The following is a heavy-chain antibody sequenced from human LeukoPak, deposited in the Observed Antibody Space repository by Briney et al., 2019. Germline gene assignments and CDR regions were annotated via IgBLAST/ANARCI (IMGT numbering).Heavy chain of an antibody. CDR2: INWNGGST. Sequence: GGSLRLSFAASGFTFGDYGMSWVRQAPGKVLDWVSGINWNGGSTGYADVVKVRFTISRDNAKNSLYLQMNSLRAEDTALYYCARHMVRGATSYYYYYMDVWGKGTTVTVSS. J-gene: IGHJ6*03. CDR3: ARHMVRGATSYYYYYMDV. D-gene: IGHD3-10*01. CDR1: GFTFGDYG. V-gene: IGHV3-20*03.